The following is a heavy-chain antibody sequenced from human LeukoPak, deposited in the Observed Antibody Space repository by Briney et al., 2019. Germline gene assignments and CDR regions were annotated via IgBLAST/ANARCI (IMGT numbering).Heavy chain of an antibody. Sequence: PSQTLSLTCAVSGDSVSTGGYSWSWVRQPPGKGLEWIGHIFHSGSTYYTPSLKSRVTMSVDRSKNNFSLKLSSVTAADTAVYYCATGGYDGNPFGYWGQGALVTVSS. J-gene: IGHJ4*02. D-gene: IGHD3-16*01. CDR3: ATGGYDGNPFGY. CDR2: IFHSGST. V-gene: IGHV4-30-2*01. CDR1: GDSVSTGGYS.